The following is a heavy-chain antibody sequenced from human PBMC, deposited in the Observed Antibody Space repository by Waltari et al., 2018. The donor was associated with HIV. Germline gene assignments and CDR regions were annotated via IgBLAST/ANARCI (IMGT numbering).Heavy chain of an antibody. J-gene: IGHJ2*01. CDR1: GGSISSGDYY. Sequence: QVQLQESGPGLVKPSQTLSLTCTVSGGSISSGDYYWSWIRQPPGKGLEWIGYIYYSGSTYYNPSLKSRVTISVDTSKNQFSRKLSSVTAADTAVYYCARDPCIAAADPYWYFDLWGRGTLVTVSS. CDR2: IYYSGST. CDR3: ARDPCIAAADPYWYFDL. D-gene: IGHD6-13*01. V-gene: IGHV4-30-4*01.